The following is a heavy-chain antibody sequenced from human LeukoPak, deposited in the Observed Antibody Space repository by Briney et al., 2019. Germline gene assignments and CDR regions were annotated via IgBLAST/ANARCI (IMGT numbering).Heavy chain of an antibody. CDR2: IWYDGSNK. J-gene: IGHJ6*02. CDR1: GYTFTSYG. Sequence: SCKASGYTFTSYGMHWVRQAPGKGLEWVAVIWYDGSNKYYADSVKGRFTISRDNSKNTLYLQMNSLRAEDTAVYYCARETGYGDYITFYYYYYGMDVWGQGTTVTVSS. D-gene: IGHD4-17*01. CDR3: ARETGYGDYITFYYYYYGMDV. V-gene: IGHV3-33*01.